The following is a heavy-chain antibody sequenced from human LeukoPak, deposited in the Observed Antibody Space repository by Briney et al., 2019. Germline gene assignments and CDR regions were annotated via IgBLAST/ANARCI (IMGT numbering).Heavy chain of an antibody. CDR2: IIPIFGIA. V-gene: IGHV1-69*17. D-gene: IGHD3-10*01. Sequence: GGSLRLSCAASGFTFSSYAISWVRQAPGQGLEWMGGIIPIFGIANYAQKFQGRVTITADKSTSTAYMELSSLRSEDTAVYYCARLASDYYGSGSRLQVGDAFDIWGQGTMVTVSS. CDR3: ARLASDYYGSGSRLQVGDAFDI. CDR1: GFTFSSYA. J-gene: IGHJ3*02.